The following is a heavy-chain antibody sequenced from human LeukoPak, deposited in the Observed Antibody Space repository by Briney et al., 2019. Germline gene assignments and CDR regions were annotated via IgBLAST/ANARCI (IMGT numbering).Heavy chain of an antibody. J-gene: IGHJ6*03. D-gene: IGHD6-6*01. Sequence: ASVKVSCKASVYTFTRYDINWVRQAPGQGLECMGWMNPNSGNTDYAQKFQSRVTMTRGTSISTAYMKLSSLGSEDTAVYYCARGRSSSLYYYYYYMDVWGKGTTVTVSS. CDR2: MNPNSGNT. CDR1: VYTFTRYD. CDR3: ARGRSSSLYYYYYYMDV. V-gene: IGHV1-8*01.